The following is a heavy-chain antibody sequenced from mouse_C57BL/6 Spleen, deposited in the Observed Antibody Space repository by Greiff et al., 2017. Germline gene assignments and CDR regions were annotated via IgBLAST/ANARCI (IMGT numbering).Heavy chain of an antibody. CDR1: GYTFTSYW. Sequence: QVQLQQPGAELVKPGASVKLSCKASGYTFTSYWMHWVKQRPGQGLEWIGMIHPNSGSTNYNEKFKSKATLTVDKSSSTAYMQLSSLTSEDSAVYYCARREITTVGNFAYWGQGTLVTVSA. CDR2: IHPNSGST. J-gene: IGHJ3*01. CDR3: ARREITTVGNFAY. V-gene: IGHV1-64*01. D-gene: IGHD1-1*01.